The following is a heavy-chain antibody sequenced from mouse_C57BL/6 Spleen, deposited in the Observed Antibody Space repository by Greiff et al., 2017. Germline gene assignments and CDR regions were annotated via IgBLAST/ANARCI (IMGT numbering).Heavy chain of an antibody. CDR3: ASVYYDDDGDY. J-gene: IGHJ4*01. CDR2: ISNGGGST. Sequence: EVMLVESGGGLVQPGGSLKLSCAASGFTFSDYYMYWVRQTPEKRLEWVAYISNGGGSTYYPDTVKGRFTTSRDNAKNTLDLQMSRLKSEDTAMYYCASVYYDDDGDYWGQGTSVTVSS. V-gene: IGHV5-12*01. CDR1: GFTFSDYY. D-gene: IGHD2-4*01.